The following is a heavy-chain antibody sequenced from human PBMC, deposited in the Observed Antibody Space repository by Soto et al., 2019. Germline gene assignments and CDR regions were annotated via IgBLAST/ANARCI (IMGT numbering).Heavy chain of an antibody. CDR2: VYYSRSG. V-gene: IGHV4-59*08. D-gene: IGHD4-17*01. CDR3: ARRTRGDTAGFDY. J-gene: IGHJ4*02. Sequence: SGTPSLTCTVSVDSFSIYFWTWILQPPGEGLEWIGYVYYSRSGNYNPSLKSRVTTSVDTSQNQFSLKLTSVTAADTAVYYCARRTRGDTAGFDYWGRGILVTVSS. CDR1: VDSFSIYF.